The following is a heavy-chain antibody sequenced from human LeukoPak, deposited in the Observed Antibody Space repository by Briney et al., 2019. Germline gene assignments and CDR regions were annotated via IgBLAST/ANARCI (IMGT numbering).Heavy chain of an antibody. Sequence: ASVKVSCTVSGYTLTELSMHWVRQAPGKGLEWMGGFDPEDGETIYAQKFQGRVTMTEDTSTDTAYMELSSLRSEDTAVYYCATSSGIAAAGTFYYYGMDVWGQGTMVTVSS. CDR2: FDPEDGET. CDR3: ATSSGIAAAGTFYYYGMDV. J-gene: IGHJ6*02. CDR1: GYTLTELS. V-gene: IGHV1-24*01. D-gene: IGHD6-13*01.